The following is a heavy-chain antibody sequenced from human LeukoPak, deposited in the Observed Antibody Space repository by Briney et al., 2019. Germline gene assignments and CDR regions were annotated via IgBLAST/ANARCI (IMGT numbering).Heavy chain of an antibody. CDR3: ARDLELITIFGVVISRFDP. V-gene: IGHV3-21*05. Sequence: GGSLRLSCAASGFTFSSYEMNWVRQAPGKGLEWVSYISSSSYIYYADSVKGRFTISRDNAKNSLYLQMNSLRAEDTAVYYCARDLELITIFGVVISRFDPWGQGTLVTVSS. D-gene: IGHD3-3*01. CDR1: GFTFSSYE. J-gene: IGHJ5*02. CDR2: ISSSSYI.